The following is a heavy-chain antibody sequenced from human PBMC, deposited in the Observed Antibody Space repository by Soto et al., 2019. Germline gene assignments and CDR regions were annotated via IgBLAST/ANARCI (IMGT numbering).Heavy chain of an antibody. Sequence: QVRLEESGPGLVKPSETLSLTCNVSGASIINHYWSCIRQPPGKALEWVAFVHYSGTTKYNPSLESRVFISVDTSKNQFSLKVTSVTAADTAVYFCARNSDYGSYFDLWGRGTLVTVSS. D-gene: IGHD4-17*01. V-gene: IGHV4-59*11. J-gene: IGHJ2*01. CDR2: VHYSGTT. CDR1: GASIINHY. CDR3: ARNSDYGSYFDL.